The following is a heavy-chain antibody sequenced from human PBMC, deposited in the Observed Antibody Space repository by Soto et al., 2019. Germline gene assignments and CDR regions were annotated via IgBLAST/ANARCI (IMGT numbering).Heavy chain of an antibody. V-gene: IGHV4-61*01. CDR3: TTIRAGARLGLPWGYFDY. CDR2: IPNSGPT. CDR1: GGSVSSGNYY. D-gene: IGHD1-7*01. J-gene: IGHJ4*02. Sequence: QVQLQESGPGLVKPSETLSLTCTVSGGSVSSGNYYWNWIRQSPGKGLEWIAYIPNSGPTKSNPSLMSRVTISVDTSKNQFSLRLSSVTAADTAVYYCTTIRAGARLGLPWGYFDYWGLGIPVTVSS.